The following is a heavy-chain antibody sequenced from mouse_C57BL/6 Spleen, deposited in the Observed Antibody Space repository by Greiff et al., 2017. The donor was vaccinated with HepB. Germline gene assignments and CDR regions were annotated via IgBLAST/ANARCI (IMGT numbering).Heavy chain of an antibody. V-gene: IGHV1-55*01. D-gene: IGHD2-2*01. CDR1: GYTFTSYW. Sequence: QVQLKQPGAELVKPGASVKMSCKASGYTFTSYWITWVKQRPGQGLEWIGDLYPGSGSTNYNEKFKSKATLTVDTSSSTAYIQLSSLTSEDSAVYYCARWPIYYGYDRDYWGQGTTLTVSS. J-gene: IGHJ2*01. CDR2: LYPGSGST. CDR3: ARWPIYYGYDRDY.